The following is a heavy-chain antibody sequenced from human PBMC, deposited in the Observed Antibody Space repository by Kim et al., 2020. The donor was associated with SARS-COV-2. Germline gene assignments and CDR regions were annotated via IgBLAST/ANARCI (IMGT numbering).Heavy chain of an antibody. Sequence: GGSLRLSCAASGFTFSSYGMHWVRQAPGKGLEWVAVIWYDGSNKYYADSVKGRFTISRDNSKNTLYLQMNSLRAEDTAVYYCARDPVAAIDPYYYGMDVWGQGTTVTVSS. V-gene: IGHV3-33*01. CDR2: IWYDGSNK. CDR1: GFTFSSYG. J-gene: IGHJ6*02. CDR3: ARDPVAAIDPYYYGMDV. D-gene: IGHD2-15*01.